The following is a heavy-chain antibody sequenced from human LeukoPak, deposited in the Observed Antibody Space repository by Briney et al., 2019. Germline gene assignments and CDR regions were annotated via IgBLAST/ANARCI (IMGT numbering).Heavy chain of an antibody. J-gene: IGHJ4*02. Sequence: SENLSLNCAVYGGSFSGFYWSWIRQPPGKGLEWIGEINHRGSTNYNPSLKSRVTISVDTSKNQFSLKLSSVTAADTAVYYCASGYYYDSSGYYYTEGANGGPFDYWGQGTLVTVSS. CDR1: GGSFSGFY. CDR2: INHRGST. V-gene: IGHV4-34*01. CDR3: ASGYYYDSSGYYYTEGANGGPFDY. D-gene: IGHD3-22*01.